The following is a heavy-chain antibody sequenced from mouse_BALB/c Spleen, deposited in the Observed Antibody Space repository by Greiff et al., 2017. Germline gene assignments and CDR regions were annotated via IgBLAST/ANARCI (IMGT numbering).Heavy chain of an antibody. CDR1: GYAFSSYW. D-gene: IGHD4-1*01. J-gene: IGHJ3*01. V-gene: IGHV1-80*01. CDR3: ARRGTGFAY. CDR2: IYPGDGDT. Sequence: QVHVKQSGAELVRPGSSVKISCKASGYAFSSYWMNWVKQRPGQGLEWIGQIYPGDGDTNYNGMFKGKATLTADKSSSTAYMQLSSLTSEDSAVYFCARRGTGFAYWGQGTLVTVSA.